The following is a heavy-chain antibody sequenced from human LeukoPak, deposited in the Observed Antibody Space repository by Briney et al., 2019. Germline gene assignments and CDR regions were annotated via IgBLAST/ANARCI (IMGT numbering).Heavy chain of an antibody. CDR1: GFTFSSYA. V-gene: IGHV3-30-3*01. J-gene: IGHJ4*02. CDR3: ARGAEDIVVVPAAIWIDY. CDR2: ISYDGSNK. Sequence: PGRSLRLSCAASGFTFSSYAMHWVRQAPGKGLEWVAVISYDGSNKYYADSVKGRFTISRDNSKNTLYLQMNSLRAEDTAVYYCARGAEDIVVVPAAIWIDYWGQGTLVTVSS. D-gene: IGHD2-2*02.